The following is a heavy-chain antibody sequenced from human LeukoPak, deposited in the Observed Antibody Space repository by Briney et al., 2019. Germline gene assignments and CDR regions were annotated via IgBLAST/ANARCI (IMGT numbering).Heavy chain of an antibody. J-gene: IGHJ4*02. V-gene: IGHV1-46*01. CDR1: GYTFTSNH. CDR2: INPSGDST. Sequence: ASVKISCKASGYTFTSNHIHWVRQAPGQGLEWMGVINPSGDSTIYAQKFQGRVTMTEDTSTDTAYMELSSLRSEDTAVYYCAASIAVAGFFDYWGQGTLVTVSS. CDR3: AASIAVAGFFDY. D-gene: IGHD6-19*01.